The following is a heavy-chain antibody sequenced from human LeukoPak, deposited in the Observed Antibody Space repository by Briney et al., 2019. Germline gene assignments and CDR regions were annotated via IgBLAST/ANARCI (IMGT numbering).Heavy chain of an antibody. CDR1: GFTFSSHA. V-gene: IGHV3-23*01. Sequence: GGSLRLSCAASGFTFSSHAMSWVRQAPGKGLEWVSGMSGSGGSIYYADSVKGRFTISRDNSKNTLYLQMDSLRAEDTAVYYCVKDRMGWALNKAAFDYWGQGTLVTASS. J-gene: IGHJ4*02. CDR2: MSGSGGSI. CDR3: VKDRMGWALNKAAFDY. D-gene: IGHD1-26*01.